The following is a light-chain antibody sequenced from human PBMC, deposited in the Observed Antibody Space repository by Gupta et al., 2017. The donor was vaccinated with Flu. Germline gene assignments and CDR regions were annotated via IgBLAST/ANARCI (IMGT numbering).Light chain of an antibody. Sequence: DIQMTQSPSSLSASVGDRVTITCQASQDISNYLNWYQQKPGKAPKLLIYDASNLETGVPSRFSGSGYGTDVTFTISSRQPEDIATYYCQQYDNLPSITFGQGTRLEIK. J-gene: IGKJ5*01. CDR2: DAS. CDR3: QQYDNLPSIT. V-gene: IGKV1-33*01. CDR1: QDISNY.